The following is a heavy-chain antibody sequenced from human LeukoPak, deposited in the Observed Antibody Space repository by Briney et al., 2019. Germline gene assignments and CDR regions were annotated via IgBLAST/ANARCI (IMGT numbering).Heavy chain of an antibody. CDR2: INHTGST. Sequence: PSETLSLTCAVYGGSFSGYYWSWIRQPPGKGLEWIGEINHTGSTNYNPSLKSRVTISVDTSKNQFSLKLSSVTAADTAVYYCARHKDYYYSYMDVWGKGTTVTISS. J-gene: IGHJ6*03. CDR1: GGSFSGYY. V-gene: IGHV4-34*01. CDR3: ARHKDYYYSYMDV.